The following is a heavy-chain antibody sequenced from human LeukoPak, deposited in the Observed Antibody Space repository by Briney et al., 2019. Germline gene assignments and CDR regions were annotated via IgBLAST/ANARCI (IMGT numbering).Heavy chain of an antibody. CDR2: ISAYNGNT. Sequence: GASVKVSCKASGYTFTSYGISWVRQAPGQGLEWMGWISAYNGNTNYAQKLQGRVTMTTDTSTSTAYMELRSLRSDDTAVYYCARGNYCSSTSCYAVLFDHWGQGTLVTVSS. CDR1: GYTFTSYG. V-gene: IGHV1-18*01. CDR3: ARGNYCSSTSCYAVLFDH. J-gene: IGHJ4*02. D-gene: IGHD2-2*01.